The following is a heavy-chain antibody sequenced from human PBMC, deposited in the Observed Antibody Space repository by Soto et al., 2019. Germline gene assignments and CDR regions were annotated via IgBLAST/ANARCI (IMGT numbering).Heavy chain of an antibody. CDR2: IFPSDSDT. J-gene: IGHJ5*02. CDR1: GYRFTSYW. D-gene: IGHD3-22*01. CDR3: ARKDKSGYFNWCDP. Sequence: PGESLKISCRTSGYRFTSYWIAWVRQMPGKGLEWMGIIFPSDSDTRYSPSFQGQVTISADRSTSTVFLQWASLKASDTAVYFWARKDKSGYFNWCDPWGQGTLVTVAS. V-gene: IGHV5-51*01.